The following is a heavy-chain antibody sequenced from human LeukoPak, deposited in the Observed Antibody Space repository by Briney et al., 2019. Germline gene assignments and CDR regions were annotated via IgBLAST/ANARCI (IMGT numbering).Heavy chain of an antibody. D-gene: IGHD3-3*01. J-gene: IGHJ1*01. V-gene: IGHV3-7*01. CDR3: VRDVAYDFRNPYRYFQH. CDR2: IKQDGSEK. Sequence: GGSLRLSCAASGFTFTNYWMSWVRQAPGKGLELVANIKQDGSEKYYEDSMKGRFTISRDNAKSSLYLQMKSLRAEDTAVYYCVRDVAYDFRNPYRYFQHWGQGTLVTVSS. CDR1: GFTFTNYW.